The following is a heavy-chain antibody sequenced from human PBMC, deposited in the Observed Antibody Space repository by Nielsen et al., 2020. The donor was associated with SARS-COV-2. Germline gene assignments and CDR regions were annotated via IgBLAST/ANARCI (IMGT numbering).Heavy chain of an antibody. CDR1: GGSFSGYY. D-gene: IGHD6-19*01. J-gene: IGHJ4*02. Sequence: SETLSLTCAVYGGSFSGYYWSWIRQPPGKGLEWIGEINHSGSTNYNPSLKSRVTISVDTSKNQFSLKLSSVTAADTAVYYCARDRSPPWYSSGWSGVLDYWGQGTLVTVSS. CDR2: INHSGST. V-gene: IGHV4-34*01. CDR3: ARDRSPPWYSSGWSGVLDY.